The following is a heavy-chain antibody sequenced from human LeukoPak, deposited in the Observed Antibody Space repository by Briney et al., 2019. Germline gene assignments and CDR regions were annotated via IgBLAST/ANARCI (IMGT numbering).Heavy chain of an antibody. CDR2: IYYSGST. D-gene: IGHD6-19*01. CDR1: GGSISSYY. CDR3: ARGRIAVAGRYGMDV. V-gene: IGHV4-59*12. J-gene: IGHJ6*02. Sequence: SETLSLTCTVSGGSISSYYWSWIRQPPGKGLEWIGYIYYSGSTNYNPSLKSRVTISVDTSKNQFSLKLSSVTAADTAVYYCARGRIAVAGRYGMDVWGQGTTVTVSS.